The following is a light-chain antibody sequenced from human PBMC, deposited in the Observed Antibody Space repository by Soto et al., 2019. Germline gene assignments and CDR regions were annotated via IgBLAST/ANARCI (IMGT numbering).Light chain of an antibody. CDR3: SSYTSSSTLYV. CDR2: DVS. V-gene: IGLV2-14*01. J-gene: IGLJ1*01. Sequence: QPVLTQPASVSGSPGRSSTISCTGTSSDVGGYNYVSWYQQHPGKAPKLMIYDVSNRPSGVSNRFSGSKSGNTASLTISGLQAEDEADYYCSSYTSSSTLYVFGTGTKVTVL. CDR1: SSDVGGYNY.